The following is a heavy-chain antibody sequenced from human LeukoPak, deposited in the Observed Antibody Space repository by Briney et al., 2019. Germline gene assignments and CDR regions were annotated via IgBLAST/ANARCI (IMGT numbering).Heavy chain of an antibody. D-gene: IGHD6-13*01. V-gene: IGHV4-59*08. CDR1: GGSINGHY. CDR3: TGLHFAAAEEFDP. J-gene: IGHJ5*02. Sequence: SSETLSLTCTVSGGSINGHYWSWIRQSPGKGLEWIGYIYYNGNTSYNPSLKSRITISVDTSKNQFSLNLSSVTAADTAVYYCTGLHFAAAEEFDPWGQGTLVTVSS. CDR2: IYYNGNT.